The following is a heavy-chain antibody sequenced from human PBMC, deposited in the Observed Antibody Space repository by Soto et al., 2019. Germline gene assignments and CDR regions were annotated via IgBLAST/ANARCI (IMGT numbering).Heavy chain of an antibody. D-gene: IGHD6-19*01. V-gene: IGHV4-39*01. CDR2: IYYSGST. CDR3: ARSRIAVAGRGYFDY. J-gene: IGHJ4*02. CDR1: GGSISSSSYY. Sequence: QLQLQESGPGLVKPSETLSLTCTVSGGSISSSSYYWGWIRQPPGKGLEWIGSIYYSGSTYYNPSLKSRVTISVDTSKNQFSLKLSSVTAADTAVYYCARSRIAVAGRGYFDYWGQGTLVTVSS.